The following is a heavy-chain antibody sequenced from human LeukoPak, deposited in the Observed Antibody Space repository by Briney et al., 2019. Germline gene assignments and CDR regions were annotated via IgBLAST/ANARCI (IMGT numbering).Heavy chain of an antibody. J-gene: IGHJ6*03. CDR1: GFTFSSYG. Sequence: GGSLRLSCAASGFTFSSYGMHWVRQAPGKGLEWVTFIRYDGSNKYYADSVKGRFTISRDNSKNTLYLQMNSLRVEDTAVYYCAKDLYYYYYMDVWGKGTTVTVSS. CDR3: AKDLYYYYYMDV. V-gene: IGHV3-30*02. CDR2: IRYDGSNK.